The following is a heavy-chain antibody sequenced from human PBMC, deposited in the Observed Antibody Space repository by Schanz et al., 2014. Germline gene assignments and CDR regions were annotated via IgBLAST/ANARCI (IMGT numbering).Heavy chain of an antibody. CDR1: GFTFRSYW. CDR3: ARVGGTYYDFWSGVPPTVMHDGFDI. D-gene: IGHD3-3*01. J-gene: IGHJ3*02. V-gene: IGHV3-7*01. Sequence: EVQLVESGGGLVQPGGSLRVSCAASGFTFRSYWMNWVRQAPGKGLEWVANIKQDGSDKHYVDSVKGRFTISRDNAKNSMYLEMNSLRAEDTAVFYCARVGGTYYDFWSGVPPTVMHDGFDIWGQGTMVTVS. CDR2: IKQDGSDK.